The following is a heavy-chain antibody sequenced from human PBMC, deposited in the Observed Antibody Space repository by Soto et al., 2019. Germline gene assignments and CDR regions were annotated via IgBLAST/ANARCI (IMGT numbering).Heavy chain of an antibody. CDR3: AKWSYLDY. D-gene: IGHD3-10*01. CDR1: GFSFASFA. V-gene: IGHV3-23*04. J-gene: IGHJ4*02. CDR2: ISGSDGKT. Sequence: DVRLAESGGGLVQPGGSLRLSCTTSGFSFASFAMTWVRQAPGKGLEWVATISGSDGKTYYADPVKGRFSISRDTSRNTLYLQMNSLRADDTTIYYCAKWSYLDYWGQGTRVTVSP.